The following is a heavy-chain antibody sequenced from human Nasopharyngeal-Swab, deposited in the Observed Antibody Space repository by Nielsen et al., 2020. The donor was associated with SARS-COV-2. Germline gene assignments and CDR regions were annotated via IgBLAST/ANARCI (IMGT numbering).Heavy chain of an antibody. D-gene: IGHD6-19*01. CDR3: ARVRSLAGHDAFDI. V-gene: IGHV3-48*04. J-gene: IGHJ3*02. Sequence: GGSLRLSCAASGFTFSSYSMNWVRQAPGKGLEWVSYISSSSSTIYYADSVKGRFTISRDNAKNSLYLQMNSLRAEDTAVYYCARVRSLAGHDAFDIWGQGTMVTVSS. CDR1: GFTFSSYS. CDR2: ISSSSSTI.